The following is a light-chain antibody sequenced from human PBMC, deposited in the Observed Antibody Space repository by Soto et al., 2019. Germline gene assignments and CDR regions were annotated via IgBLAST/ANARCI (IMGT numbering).Light chain of an antibody. CDR1: QSVNRW. CDR2: KTS. CDR3: QQFQAFST. V-gene: IGKV1-5*03. J-gene: IGKJ1*01. Sequence: DIHMAHAPSTFSCSLGDRGTITCRASQSVNRWLAWYQQKPGGAPKLLISKTSVLENGVPSRFSGSGFGTEFTLTISSLQPEDFATYYCQQFQAFSTFGPGTKVDIK.